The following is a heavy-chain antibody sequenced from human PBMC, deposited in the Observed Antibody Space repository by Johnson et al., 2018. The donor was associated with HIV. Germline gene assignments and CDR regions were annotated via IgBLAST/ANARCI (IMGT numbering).Heavy chain of an antibody. D-gene: IGHD3-22*01. V-gene: IGHV3-11*04. CDR3: ARGRDSSGFNDAFDI. Sequence: QMLLVESGGGLVKPGGSLRLSCAASGFTFSDYYMSWIRQAPGKGLEWVSYISSSGSTIYYADSVKGRFTISRENAKNSLYLPMNSLRAGDTALYYCARGRDSSGFNDAFDILGQGTMVTVSS. J-gene: IGHJ3*02. CDR1: GFTFSDYY. CDR2: ISSSGSTI.